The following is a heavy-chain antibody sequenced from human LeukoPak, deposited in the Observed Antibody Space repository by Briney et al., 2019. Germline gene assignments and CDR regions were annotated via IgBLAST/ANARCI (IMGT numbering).Heavy chain of an antibody. CDR3: ARGSILTGYCFDF. V-gene: IGHV4-34*01. CDR2: IHYTGAT. CDR1: GGSITGYY. J-gene: IGHJ4*02. D-gene: IGHD3-9*01. Sequence: TSETLSLTCAVYGGSITGYYWSWIRQTPGRGLEWVGEIHYTGATSYNPSLKSRATISTDTSKNQFSLRLSSVTAADTAVYYCARGSILTGYCFDFWGQGALVTVSS.